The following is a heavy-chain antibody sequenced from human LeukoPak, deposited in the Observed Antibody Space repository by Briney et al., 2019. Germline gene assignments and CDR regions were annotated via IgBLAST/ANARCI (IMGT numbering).Heavy chain of an antibody. CDR2: ILYDGSMQ. J-gene: IGHJ4*02. Sequence: PGGSLRLSCAASGFTFSSYSMHWVRQAPGKGQEWLAVILYDGSMQYYAESMKGRLTISRDNSRNTVYMQMSSLRTEDTAVYYCARDPRGPTTYDSSARDSLDYWGQGTLVTVSS. CDR1: GFTFSSYS. V-gene: IGHV3-30*03. D-gene: IGHD3-22*01. CDR3: ARDPRGPTTYDSSARDSLDY.